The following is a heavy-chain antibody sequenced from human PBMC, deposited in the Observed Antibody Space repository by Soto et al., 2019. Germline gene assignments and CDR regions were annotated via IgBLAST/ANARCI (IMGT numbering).Heavy chain of an antibody. CDR2: ISHDGSYK. Sequence: QVQLVESGGGVVQPGRSLRLSCAASGFSFTTYVMHWVRQAPGKGLEWVAVISHDGSYKYYGDAVKGRFTIPRDTSKNAVYLEMNGLRPEDTAVYYCAKGLLAIVGTTLPRDAFNIWGQGTMVTVSS. J-gene: IGHJ3*02. CDR3: AKGLLAIVGTTLPRDAFNI. CDR1: GFSFTTYV. V-gene: IGHV3-30*18. D-gene: IGHD1-26*01.